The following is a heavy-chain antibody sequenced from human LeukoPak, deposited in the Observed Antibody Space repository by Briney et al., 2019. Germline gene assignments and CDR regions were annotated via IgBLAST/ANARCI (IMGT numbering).Heavy chain of an antibody. J-gene: IGHJ4*02. CDR3: ARDRHYDSSGYYLDY. Sequence: SVKVSCKASGGTFSSYAISWVRQAPGQGLEWMGRIIPILGIANYAQKFQGRVTITADKSTSTAYMELSSLRSEDTAVYYCARDRHYDSSGYYLDYWGQGTLVTVSS. D-gene: IGHD3-22*01. CDR1: GGTFSSYA. V-gene: IGHV1-69*04. CDR2: IIPILGIA.